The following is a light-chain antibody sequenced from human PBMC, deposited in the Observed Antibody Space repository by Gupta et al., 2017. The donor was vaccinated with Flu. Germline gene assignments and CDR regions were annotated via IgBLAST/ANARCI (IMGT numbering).Light chain of an antibody. J-gene: IGKJ4*01. CDR2: AAS. CDR3: QQYTSPLT. Sequence: EIVLTQSPGTLSLSPGERATLSCRASQSIGNSLLAGYPFKPGQAPRPLIYAASNRATGIPDRFSGSGSGTDFTLTISRLEPEDVAVYYCQQYTSPLTFGGGTKVEVK. CDR1: QSIGNSL. V-gene: IGKV3-20*01.